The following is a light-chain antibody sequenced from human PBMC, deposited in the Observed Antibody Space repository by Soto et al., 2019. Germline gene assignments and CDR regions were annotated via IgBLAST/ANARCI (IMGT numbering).Light chain of an antibody. CDR1: SSDVGGYNY. CDR2: DVS. Sequence: QSALTQSASVSGSPGQSITISCTGTSSDVGGYNYVSWYQQHPGKAPKLMIYDVSNRPSGVSNRFSGSKSGNTASLTISGLQAEDEADYYCSSYTSSSTPHVVFGGGTQLTVL. CDR3: SSYTSSSTPHVV. V-gene: IGLV2-14*01. J-gene: IGLJ2*01.